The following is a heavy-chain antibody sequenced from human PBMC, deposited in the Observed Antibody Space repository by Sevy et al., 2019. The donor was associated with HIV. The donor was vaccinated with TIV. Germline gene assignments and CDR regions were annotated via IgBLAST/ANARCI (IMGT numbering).Heavy chain of an antibody. V-gene: IGHV1-24*01. J-gene: IGHJ3*02. CDR1: GYTLTELS. CDR2: FDPEDGET. D-gene: IGHD2-15*01. Sequence: ASVKVSCKVSGYTLTELSMHWVRQAPGKGLEWMGGFDPEDGETIYAQKFQGRVTMTEDTSTDTAYMELSSLRSEDTAVYYCAPPPLYCSGGGCYSENAFDIWGQGTMVTVSS. CDR3: APPPLYCSGGGCYSENAFDI.